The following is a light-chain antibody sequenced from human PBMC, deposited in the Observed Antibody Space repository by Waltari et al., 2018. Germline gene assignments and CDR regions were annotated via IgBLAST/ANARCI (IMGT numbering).Light chain of an antibody. J-gene: IGLJ2*01. CDR1: RSNIGSNT. CDR2: SNN. V-gene: IGLV1-44*01. CDR3: AAWDDSLNAVV. Sequence: QSVLTQPPSASGTPGQRVTISCSGSRSNIGSNTVNWYQQRPGTAPKLLIYSNNQRPSGVPDRFSGSKSGTSASLAISGLQSEDEADYYCAAWDDSLNAVVFGGGTKLTVL.